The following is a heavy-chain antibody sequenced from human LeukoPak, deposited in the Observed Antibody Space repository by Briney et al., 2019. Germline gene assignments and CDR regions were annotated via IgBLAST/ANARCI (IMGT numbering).Heavy chain of an antibody. V-gene: IGHV4-4*07. CDR3: ARGAYYYDFGSHGAFDI. J-gene: IGHJ3*02. CDR1: GGSITSYY. D-gene: IGHD3-22*01. Sequence: PSETLSLTCTFSGGSITSYYWSWIRQPAGKGLEWIGRIYTSGSTNYNPSLKSRVTMSVDTSKNQFSLKLSSVTAADTAVYYCARGAYYYDFGSHGAFDIWGQGTMVTVSS. CDR2: IYTSGST.